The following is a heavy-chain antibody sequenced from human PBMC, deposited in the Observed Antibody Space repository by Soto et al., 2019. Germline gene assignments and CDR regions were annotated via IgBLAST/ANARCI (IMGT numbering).Heavy chain of an antibody. D-gene: IGHD3-16*01. Sequence: QLQLQESGSGLVKPSQTLSLTCAVSGGSISSGNYYWSWIRQPPGQGLEWIGFIYHSGTTYYNPYLQSRVTISADRSGNQFSLRLSSVTAAATAVYFCARSHSELDLGDYFEHWGQGTLLTVSS. CDR2: IYHSGTT. J-gene: IGHJ4*02. V-gene: IGHV4-30-2*01. CDR1: GGSISSGNYY. CDR3: ARSHSELDLGDYFEH.